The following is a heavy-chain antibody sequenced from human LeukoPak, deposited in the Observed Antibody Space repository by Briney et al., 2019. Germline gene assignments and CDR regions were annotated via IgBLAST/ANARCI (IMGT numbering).Heavy chain of an antibody. Sequence: SETLSLTCAVYGGSFSGYYWSWIRQPPGKGLEWIGEINHSGSTNYNPSLESRVTVSVDTSKNQFALKLSSVTAADTAVYYCARRGTHTVTIRYWGQGTLVTVSS. V-gene: IGHV4-34*01. J-gene: IGHJ4*02. CDR2: INHSGST. CDR3: ARRGTHTVTIRY. D-gene: IGHD4-17*01. CDR1: GGSFSGYY.